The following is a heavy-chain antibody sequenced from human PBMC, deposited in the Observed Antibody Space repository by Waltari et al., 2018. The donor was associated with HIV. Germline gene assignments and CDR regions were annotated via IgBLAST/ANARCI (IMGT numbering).Heavy chain of an antibody. Sequence: QVQLREWGAGLLKPSETLALTCTIYGGSLSGGAFSGYYWSWIRQPPGKGLEWIGEIKHAGSANYNPSLKNRVTLSVDTSKNQFSLKMPSVTASDTAVYYCARVDILSTIGGFDPWGQGTLVTVSS. J-gene: IGHJ5*02. CDR1: GGSLSGGAFSGYY. CDR3: ARVDILSTIGGFDP. V-gene: IGHV4-34*01. CDR2: IKHAGSA. D-gene: IGHD5-12*01.